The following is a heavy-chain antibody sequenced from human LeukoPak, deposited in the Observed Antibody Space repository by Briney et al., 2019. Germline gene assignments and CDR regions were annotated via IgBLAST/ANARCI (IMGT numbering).Heavy chain of an antibody. CDR2: IYYSGST. V-gene: IGHV4-59*01. J-gene: IGHJ4*02. D-gene: IGHD6-13*01. Sequence: SETLSLTCTVSGGSISSYYWSWIRQPPGKGLEWIGYIYYSGSTNYNPSLESRVTISVDTSKNQFSLKLSSVTAADTAVYYCARGDGSSWYAGVAFDYWGQGTLVTVSS. CDR1: GGSISSYY. CDR3: ARGDGSSWYAGVAFDY.